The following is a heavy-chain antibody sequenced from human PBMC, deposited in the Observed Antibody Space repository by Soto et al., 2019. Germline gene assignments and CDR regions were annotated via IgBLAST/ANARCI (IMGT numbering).Heavy chain of an antibody. V-gene: IGHV3-23*01. J-gene: IGHJ4*02. D-gene: IGHD1-26*01. CDR3: ARVPSNGGSHWLDY. CDR1: GFTFSNYV. Sequence: PGGSLRLSCATSGFTFSNYVMTWVRQAPGKGLEWVSGISGSGGTTYYADSVKGRFSISRDNSENTLSLQISSLRAEDTAVYYCARVPSNGGSHWLDYWGQGTLVTVSS. CDR2: ISGSGGTT.